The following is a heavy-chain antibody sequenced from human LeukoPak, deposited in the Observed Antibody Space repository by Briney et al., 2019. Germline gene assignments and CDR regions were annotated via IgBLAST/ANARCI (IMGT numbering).Heavy chain of an antibody. D-gene: IGHD6-6*01. Sequence: PGGSLRPSCAASGFTVSSNEMSWVRQAPGKGLEWVSSISGGSTYYADSVKGRFTISRDNAKNSLYLQMNSLRAEDTAVYYCARGASSKVSSSYFDYWGQGTLVTVSS. J-gene: IGHJ4*02. V-gene: IGHV3-38-3*01. CDR1: GFTVSSNE. CDR2: ISGGST. CDR3: ARGASSKVSSSYFDY.